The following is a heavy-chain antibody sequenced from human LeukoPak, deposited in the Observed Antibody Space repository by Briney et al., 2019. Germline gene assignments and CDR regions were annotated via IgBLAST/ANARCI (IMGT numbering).Heavy chain of an antibody. J-gene: IGHJ4*02. CDR3: AKESQKTYYYGSGSYYYYFDY. V-gene: IGHV3-30*18. Sequence: PGGSLRLSCAASGFTFSSYGMHWVREAPGKGLEWVAVISYDGSNKYYAASVKGRFTISRDNTKNTLYLQMNSVRAEDTAVYHCAKESQKTYYYGSGSYYYYFDYWGQGTLVTVSS. D-gene: IGHD3-10*01. CDR2: ISYDGSNK. CDR1: GFTFSSYG.